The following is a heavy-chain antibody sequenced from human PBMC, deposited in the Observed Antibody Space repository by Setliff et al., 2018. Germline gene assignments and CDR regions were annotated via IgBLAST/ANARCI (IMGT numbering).Heavy chain of an antibody. Sequence: PSETLSLTCSVSGASITSYYWSWIRQPPGKGLEWIAYIHNNGRIKYNPALKSRVTISLDTSKNQFSLNLNSATAADTAVYYCARGLHSGTYWGTRPLGLDYWGQGSLVTVSS. V-gene: IGHV4-4*08. J-gene: IGHJ4*02. CDR1: GASITSYY. CDR3: ARGLHSGTYWGTRPLGLDY. CDR2: IHNNGRI. D-gene: IGHD1-26*01.